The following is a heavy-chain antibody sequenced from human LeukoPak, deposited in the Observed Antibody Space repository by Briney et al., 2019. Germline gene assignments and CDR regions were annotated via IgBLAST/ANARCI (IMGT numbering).Heavy chain of an antibody. J-gene: IGHJ4*02. CDR3: ARDGSSGNFHK. Sequence: PGGSLRLSCAASGFTFCGYWMQWVRQAPGKGLAWVSVIRSDGSITTYADSVKGRFTISRDTAKNTLYLQMNSLRAEDTAVYYCARDGSSGNFHKWGQGTLVSVSS. D-gene: IGHD3-22*01. CDR2: IRSDGSIT. CDR1: GFTFCGYW. V-gene: IGHV3-74*01.